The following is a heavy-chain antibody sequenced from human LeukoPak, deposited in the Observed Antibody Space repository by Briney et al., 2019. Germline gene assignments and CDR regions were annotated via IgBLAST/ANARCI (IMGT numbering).Heavy chain of an antibody. CDR3: ARHYGP. J-gene: IGHJ5*02. CDR2: IYDSGST. V-gene: IGHV4-39*01. Sequence: SETLSLTCTVLGGSIRGGYYSWGWFGHPPGKGLEWIGSIYDSGSTYYNPSLKSRVTISVDTSKNQFSLKLNSVTTADTAVYYCARHYGPWGQGTLVTVSS. D-gene: IGHD3-10*01. CDR1: GGSIRGGYYS.